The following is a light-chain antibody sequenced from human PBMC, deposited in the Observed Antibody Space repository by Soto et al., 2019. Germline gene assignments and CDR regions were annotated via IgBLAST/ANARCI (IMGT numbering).Light chain of an antibody. J-gene: IGKJ1*01. Sequence: EIVLTQSPATLSLSPGERATLSCRAVQSVSNTLLAWYQPKPGQAPRLIIYGASNRANGIPDRFSGGGSGTDLTLTISRLEPEDFAVYDCQQSGSPSGWTFGRGTKVDIK. V-gene: IGKV3-20*01. CDR3: QQSGSPSGWT. CDR1: QSVSNTL. CDR2: GAS.